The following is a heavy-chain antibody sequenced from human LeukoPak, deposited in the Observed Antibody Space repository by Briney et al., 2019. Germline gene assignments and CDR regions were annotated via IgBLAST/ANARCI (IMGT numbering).Heavy chain of an antibody. D-gene: IGHD3-22*01. CDR2: INQDGSES. CDR1: GFTFSNSW. V-gene: IGHV3-7*03. CDR3: ARLESYDSSGYPGV. Sequence: GGSLRLSCAGSGFTFSNSWMSWVRQAPGKGLEWVANINQDGSESFYVDSVKGRFTFSRDNAKNSLYLQMNSLRAEDTALYYCARLESYDSSGYPGVWGQGTLVTVSS. J-gene: IGHJ4*02.